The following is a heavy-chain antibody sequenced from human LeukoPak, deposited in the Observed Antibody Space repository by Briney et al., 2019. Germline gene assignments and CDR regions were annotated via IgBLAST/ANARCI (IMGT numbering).Heavy chain of an antibody. J-gene: IGHJ3*02. CDR2: ISSSSSTI. CDR1: GFTFSSYE. V-gene: IGHV3-48*03. D-gene: IGHD1-26*01. CDR3: ARAPYSGSRASI. Sequence: QPGGSLRLSCAASGFTFSSYELNWVRQAPGKGLEWVSYISSSSSTIYYADSVKGRFTISRDNAKNSLYLQMNSLRAEYTAVYYCARAPYSGSRASIWGQGTMVTVSS.